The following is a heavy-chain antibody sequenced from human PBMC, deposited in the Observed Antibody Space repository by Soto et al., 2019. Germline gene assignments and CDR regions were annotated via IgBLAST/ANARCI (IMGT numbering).Heavy chain of an antibody. Sequence: PSETLSLTCGVSGVFIASDAYYWGWIRHHQGKGREWIGYVSHRVNTYYNPSLKSRLTISLATSKNQFYLHLTSVTAADTAVYYCARYRFTATWSKFDYWGQGSQVTVSS. CDR2: VSHRVNT. CDR3: ARYRFTATWSKFDY. CDR1: GVFIASDAYY. J-gene: IGHJ4*02. V-gene: IGHV4-31*11. D-gene: IGHD3-16*02.